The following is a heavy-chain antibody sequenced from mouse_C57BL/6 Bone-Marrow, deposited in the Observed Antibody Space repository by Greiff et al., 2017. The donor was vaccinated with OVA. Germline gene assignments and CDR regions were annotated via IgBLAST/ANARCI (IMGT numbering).Heavy chain of an antibody. Sequence: QVQLQQPGAELVKPGASVKMSCKASGYTFTSYWITWVKQRPGQGLEWIGDIYPGSGSTNYNEKFKSKATLTEDTSSSTAYMQLSSLTSEDSAFYYCERDYDGSSTFAYWGQGTLVTVSA. CDR3: ERDYDGSSTFAY. V-gene: IGHV1-55*01. CDR2: IYPGSGST. D-gene: IGHD1-1*01. CDR1: GYTFTSYW. J-gene: IGHJ3*01.